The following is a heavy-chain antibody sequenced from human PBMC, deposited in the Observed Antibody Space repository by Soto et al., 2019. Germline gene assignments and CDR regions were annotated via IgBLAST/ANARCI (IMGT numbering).Heavy chain of an antibody. Sequence: EVQLVESGGGLVQPGRSLRLSCAASGFTFDDYAMHWVRQAPGKGLEWVSGISWNSGSIGYADSVKGRFTISRDNAKNSLYLQMNSLRAEDTALYYCAKDKRAVAPYAFDIWGQGTMVTVSS. CDR2: ISWNSGSI. J-gene: IGHJ3*02. D-gene: IGHD6-19*01. CDR3: AKDKRAVAPYAFDI. CDR1: GFTFDDYA. V-gene: IGHV3-9*01.